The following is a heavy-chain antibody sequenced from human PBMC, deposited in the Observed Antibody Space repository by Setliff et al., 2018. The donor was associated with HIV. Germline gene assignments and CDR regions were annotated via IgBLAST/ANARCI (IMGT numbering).Heavy chain of an antibody. CDR1: GYTFTTYA. Sequence: ASVQVSCKASGYTFTTYAMSWVRQAPGQGLEWMGWINTNTGNPTYAQDFTGRFVFSLDTSVTTAYLQISSLKAEDTAIYYCARAQTFGDFDYWGQGTLVTVSS. J-gene: IGHJ4*02. CDR2: INTNTGNP. V-gene: IGHV7-4-1*02. CDR3: ARAQTFGDFDY. D-gene: IGHD3-10*01.